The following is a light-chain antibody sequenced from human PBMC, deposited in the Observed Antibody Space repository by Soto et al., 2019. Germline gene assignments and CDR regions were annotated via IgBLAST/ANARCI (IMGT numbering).Light chain of an antibody. J-gene: IGLJ1*01. V-gene: IGLV2-14*01. Sequence: QSALTRPASVSGAPGQSITISCTGTSSDIAGYNYVSWYQHHPGKAPKLMIYEVSNRPSGVSNRFSGSMSGNTASLTISGLQAEDEDDYYCSSYTSISTYVFGSGTKLTVL. CDR1: SSDIAGYNY. CDR3: SSYTSISTYV. CDR2: EVS.